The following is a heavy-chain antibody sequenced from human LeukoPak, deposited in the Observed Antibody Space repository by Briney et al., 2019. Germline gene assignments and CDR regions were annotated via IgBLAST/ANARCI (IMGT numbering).Heavy chain of an antibody. D-gene: IGHD6-6*01. CDR3: ARDRMEQLGGSPDAFDI. Sequence: GGSLRLSCASSGFTFSSYSMNWVRQAPGKGLEWVSSISSSSSYIYYADSVKGRFTISRDNAKNSLYLQMNSLRAEDTAVYYCARDRMEQLGGSPDAFDIWGQGTMVTVSS. V-gene: IGHV3-21*01. CDR2: ISSSSSYI. CDR1: GFTFSSYS. J-gene: IGHJ3*02.